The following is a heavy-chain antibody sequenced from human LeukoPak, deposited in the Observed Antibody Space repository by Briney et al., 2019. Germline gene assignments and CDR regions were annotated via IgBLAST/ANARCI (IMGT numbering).Heavy chain of an antibody. Sequence: EGSVTVSCKASGYTFSDYYMHWVRQAPGQGLEWMGWINPYSGGTNYAEKFQGRVTMTRDTSITTAYMELSSLRSDDTAMYYCATLRRSGWYIGDWGQGTLVTVSS. V-gene: IGHV1-2*02. CDR2: INPYSGGT. CDR3: ATLRRSGWYIGD. D-gene: IGHD6-19*01. J-gene: IGHJ4*02. CDR1: GYTFSDYY.